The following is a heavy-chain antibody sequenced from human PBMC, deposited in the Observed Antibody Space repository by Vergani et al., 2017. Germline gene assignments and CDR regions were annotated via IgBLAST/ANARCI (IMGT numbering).Heavy chain of an antibody. Sequence: QLQLQESGPGLVKPSETLSLTCTVSGGSISSSSYYWGWIRQPPGKGLEWIGSIYYSGSTYYNPSLKSRVTISVDTSKNQFSRKLSSVTAADTAVYYCAREDTYYDSSGSLWMYYYYYMDVWGKGTTVTVSS. CDR2: IYYSGST. D-gene: IGHD3-22*01. CDR1: GGSISSSSYY. V-gene: IGHV4-39*07. CDR3: AREDTYYDSSGSLWMYYYYYMDV. J-gene: IGHJ6*03.